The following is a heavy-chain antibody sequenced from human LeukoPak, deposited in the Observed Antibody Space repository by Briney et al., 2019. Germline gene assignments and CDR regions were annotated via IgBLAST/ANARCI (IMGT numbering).Heavy chain of an antibody. J-gene: IGHJ4*02. D-gene: IGHD3-22*01. V-gene: IGHV1-2*06. CDR3: ARGDGRRITMIY. Sequence: ASVKVSCKASGYTFTGYYMHWVRQAPGQGLEWMGRINPNSGGTNYAQKFQGRVTMTRDTSISTAYMEPSRLRSDDTAVYYCARGDGRRITMIYWGQGTLVTVSS. CDR1: GYTFTGYY. CDR2: INPNSGGT.